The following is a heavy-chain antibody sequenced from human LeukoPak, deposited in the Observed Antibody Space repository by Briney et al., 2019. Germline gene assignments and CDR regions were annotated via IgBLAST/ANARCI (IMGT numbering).Heavy chain of an antibody. CDR2: IYYTGST. V-gene: IGHV4-59*01. CDR1: GGSISSYY. Sequence: KSSETLSLTCTVSGGSISSYYWSWIRQPPGKGLEWIGYIYYTGSTSYNPSLKSRVTISADTSKNEFSLKLNSVTAADTAVYYCASRKLGNDYWGQGTLVTVSS. J-gene: IGHJ4*02. CDR3: ASRKLGNDY. D-gene: IGHD7-27*01.